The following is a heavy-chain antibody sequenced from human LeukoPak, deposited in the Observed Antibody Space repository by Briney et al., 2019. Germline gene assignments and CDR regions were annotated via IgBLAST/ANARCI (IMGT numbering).Heavy chain of an antibody. D-gene: IGHD6-13*01. V-gene: IGHV3-23*01. J-gene: IGHJ4*02. Sequence: GGSLRLSCAASGFTFSSYAMSWVRQAPEKGLEWVSAISGSGGSTYYAGSVKGRFTISRDNSKNTLYLQMNSLRAEDTAVYYCAKIIAAADPFDYWGQGTLVTVSS. CDR2: ISGSGGST. CDR3: AKIIAAADPFDY. CDR1: GFTFSSYA.